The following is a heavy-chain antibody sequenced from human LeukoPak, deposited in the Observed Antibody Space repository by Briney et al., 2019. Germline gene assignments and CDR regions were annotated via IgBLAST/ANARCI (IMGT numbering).Heavy chain of an antibody. J-gene: IGHJ4*02. D-gene: IGHD2-15*01. Sequence: GRSLRLSCAASGFTFSSCGMHWVRQAPGKGLEWVAVISYDGSNKYYADSVKGRFTISRDNSKNTLYLQMNSLRAEDTAVYYCARGQIVVVVAAYEYYFDYWGQGTLVTVSS. CDR1: GFTFSSCG. V-gene: IGHV3-30*19. CDR2: ISYDGSNK. CDR3: ARGQIVVVVAAYEYYFDY.